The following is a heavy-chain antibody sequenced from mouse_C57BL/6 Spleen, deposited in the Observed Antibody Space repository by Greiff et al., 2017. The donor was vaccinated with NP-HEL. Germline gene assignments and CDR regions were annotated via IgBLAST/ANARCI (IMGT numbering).Heavy chain of an antibody. V-gene: IGHV1-82*01. CDR1: GYAFSSSW. Sequence: QLQQSGPELVKPGASVKISCKASGYAFSSSWMNWVKQRPGKGLEWIGRIYPGDGDTNYNGKFKGKATLTADKSSSTAYMQLSSLTSEDSAVYFCARGGNWYFDVWGTGTTVTVSS. CDR3: ARGGNWYFDV. CDR2: IYPGDGDT. J-gene: IGHJ1*03.